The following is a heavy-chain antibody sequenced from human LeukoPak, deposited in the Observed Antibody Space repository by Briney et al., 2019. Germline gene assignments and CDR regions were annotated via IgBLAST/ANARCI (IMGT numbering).Heavy chain of an antibody. V-gene: IGHV5-51*01. CDR3: ARRKDSSGSFDY. D-gene: IGHD3-22*01. J-gene: IGHJ4*02. CDR1: GSIFTSYW. Sequence: GESLQISCKGSGSIFTSYWIGWVRPLPGKGLEWMGIIYPGDSDTRYSPSFQGQVTISADKSISTAYLQWSSLKASDTAMYYCARRKDSSGSFDYWGQGTLVTVSS. CDR2: IYPGDSDT.